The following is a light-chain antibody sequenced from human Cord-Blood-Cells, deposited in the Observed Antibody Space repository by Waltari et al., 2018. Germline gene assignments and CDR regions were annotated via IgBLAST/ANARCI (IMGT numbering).Light chain of an antibody. CDR3: SSYTSSSTLV. CDR1: SSDVGGYNY. V-gene: IGLV2-14*01. CDR2: EVS. J-gene: IGLJ1*01. Sequence: QSALTQPASVSGSPAHSITISCTGTSSDVGGYNYSSWYQQHPGKAPKLMIYEVSNRPSGVSNRFSGSKSGNTASLTISGLQAEDEADYYCSSYTSSSTLVFGTGTKVTVL.